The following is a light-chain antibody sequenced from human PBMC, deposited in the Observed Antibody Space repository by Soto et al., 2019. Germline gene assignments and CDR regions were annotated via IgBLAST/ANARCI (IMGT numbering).Light chain of an antibody. Sequence: DTQMTQSPSTLSASVGDRVTITCRASQSISSWLAWYQQKPGKAPKLLIYKASSLESGVPSRFSGSGSGTEFTLTTSSLQPDDFATYYCQQYNNYSGTFGQGTKVEIK. CDR2: KAS. J-gene: IGKJ1*01. V-gene: IGKV1-5*03. CDR3: QQYNNYSGT. CDR1: QSISSW.